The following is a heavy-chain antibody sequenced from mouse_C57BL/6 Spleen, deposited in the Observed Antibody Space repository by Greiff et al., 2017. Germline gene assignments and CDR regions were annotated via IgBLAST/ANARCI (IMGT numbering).Heavy chain of an antibody. D-gene: IGHD1-1*01. V-gene: IGHV1-52*01. Sequence: QVQLQQPGAELVRPGSSVKLSCKASGYTFTSYWMHWVKQRPIQGLEWISNIDPSDSETHYNQKFKDKAKLTVDKSSSTAYMQLSSLTSEDSAGYYGARALYYGSSSPFAYWGQGTLVTVSA. CDR3: ARALYYGSSSPFAY. CDR1: GYTFTSYW. J-gene: IGHJ3*01. CDR2: IDPSDSET.